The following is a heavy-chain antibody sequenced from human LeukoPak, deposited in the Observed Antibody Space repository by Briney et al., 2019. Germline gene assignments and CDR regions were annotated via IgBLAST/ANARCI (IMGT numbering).Heavy chain of an antibody. CDR3: ARDSSSWSAPFDY. J-gene: IGHJ4*02. Sequence: SETLSLTCTVSGGSISSSSYYWGWIRQPPGKGLEWIGSIYYSGSTYYNPSLKSRVTISLDTSKNQFSLKLSSVTAADTAVYYCARDSSSWSAPFDYWGQGTLVTVSS. D-gene: IGHD6-13*01. V-gene: IGHV4-39*07. CDR2: IYYSGST. CDR1: GGSISSSSYY.